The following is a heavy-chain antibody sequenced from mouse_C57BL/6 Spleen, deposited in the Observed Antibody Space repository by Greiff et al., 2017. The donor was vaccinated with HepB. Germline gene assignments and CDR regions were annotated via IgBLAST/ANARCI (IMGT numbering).Heavy chain of an antibody. J-gene: IGHJ3*01. D-gene: IGHD4-1*01. V-gene: IGHV5-6*01. CDR3: ARPPKLGGFAY. Sequence: EVKVVESGGDLVKPGGSLKLSCAASGFTFSSYGMSWVRQTPDKRLEWVATISSGGSYTYYPDSVKGRFTISRDNAKNTLYLQMSSLKSEDTAMYYCARPPKLGGFAYWGQGTLVTVSA. CDR2: ISSGGSYT. CDR1: GFTFSSYG.